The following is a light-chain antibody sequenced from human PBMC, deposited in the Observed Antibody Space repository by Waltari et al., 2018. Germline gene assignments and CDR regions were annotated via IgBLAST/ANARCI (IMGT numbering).Light chain of an antibody. J-gene: IGLJ3*02. V-gene: IGLV1-40*01. CDR2: TNT. CDR1: TANIGAGYD. Sequence: QSLLTQPPSVSGAPGQRVTLSSTGSTANIGAGYDVHWYQQLPGAPPTLLIFTNTNRPSGVPYRFSASKSDTSASLAITGLQAEDEADYYCHSYDFSLRGSVFGGGTKLTVL. CDR3: HSYDFSLRGSV.